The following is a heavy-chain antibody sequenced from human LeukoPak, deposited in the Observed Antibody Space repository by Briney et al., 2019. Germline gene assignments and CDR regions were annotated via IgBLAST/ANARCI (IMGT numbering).Heavy chain of an antibody. CDR1: GGSISSGGYY. CDR3: ARDRVAAGTGD. D-gene: IGHD6-13*01. J-gene: IGHJ4*02. CDR2: VYYSGDT. V-gene: IGHV4-31*03. Sequence: PSETLSLTCTVSGGSISSGGYYWSWIRQHPGKGLEWIGYVYYSGDTYYNPSLKSRVTISIDTSKNQFSLKLNSVTAADTAVYYCARDRVAAGTGDWGQGTLVTVSS.